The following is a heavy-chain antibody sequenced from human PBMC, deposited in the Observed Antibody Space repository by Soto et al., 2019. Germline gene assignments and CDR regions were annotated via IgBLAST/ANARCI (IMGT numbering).Heavy chain of an antibody. V-gene: IGHV1-2*04. Sequence: GASVKVSCKASGYTFTGYYMHWVRQAPGQGLGWMGWINPNSGGTNYAQKFQGWVTMTRDTSISTAYMELSRLRSDDTAVYYCARGEEGYYGSGPPPSYGMDVWGQGTTVTVSS. CDR1: GYTFTGYY. CDR2: INPNSGGT. CDR3: ARGEEGYYGSGPPPSYGMDV. J-gene: IGHJ6*02. D-gene: IGHD3-10*01.